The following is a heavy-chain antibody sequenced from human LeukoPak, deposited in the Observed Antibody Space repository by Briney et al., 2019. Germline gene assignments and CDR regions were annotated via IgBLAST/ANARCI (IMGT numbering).Heavy chain of an antibody. CDR3: ARQQWPDRAYYFDY. Sequence: GGSLRLSCAASGFTFDTYWMSWVRQAPGKGLEWVANIKQDGSEKDYVDSVKGRFTISRDNAKNSLYLQMNSLRAEDTAVYYCARQQWPDRAYYFDYWGQGTLVTVSS. V-gene: IGHV3-7*01. J-gene: IGHJ4*02. CDR1: GFTFDTYW. CDR2: IKQDGSEK. D-gene: IGHD6-19*01.